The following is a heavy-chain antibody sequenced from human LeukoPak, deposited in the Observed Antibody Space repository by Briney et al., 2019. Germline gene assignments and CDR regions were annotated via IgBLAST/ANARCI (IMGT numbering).Heavy chain of an antibody. CDR2: INQDGKKR. D-gene: IGHD6-13*01. J-gene: IGHJ5*02. CDR3: TRDLAAAAT. Sequence: GGSLRLSCAASGFTFSTYWMSWVRQAPGKGLEWVANINQDGKKRYYVDSLKGRFTISRDNAKNSLYLQMNSLTAEDTAVYYCTRDLAAAATWGQGTLVTVSS. CDR1: GFTFSTYW. V-gene: IGHV3-7*03.